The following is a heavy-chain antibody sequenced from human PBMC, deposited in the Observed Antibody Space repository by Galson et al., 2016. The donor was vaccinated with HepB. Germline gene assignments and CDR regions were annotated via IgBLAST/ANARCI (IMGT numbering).Heavy chain of an antibody. CDR2: IDPSDSYT. J-gene: IGHJ2*01. V-gene: IGHV5-10-1*01. CDR1: GYSFTAYW. Sequence: QSGAEVKKPGESLRISCKGSGYSFTAYWLSWVRQMPGKGLEWLGKIDPSDSYTDYNPSFQGHVTFSTDNSITTAYLQWSSLRASDTAIYYCSRHPLGPAPRHRRVYLYFDIWGRGPLDTVSS. CDR3: SRHPLGPAPRHRRVYLYFDI.